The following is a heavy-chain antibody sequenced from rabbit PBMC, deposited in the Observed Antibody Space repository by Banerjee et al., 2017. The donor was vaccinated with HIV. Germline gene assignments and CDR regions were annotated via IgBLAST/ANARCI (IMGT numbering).Heavy chain of an antibody. CDR3: ARVWAL. CDR1: GFSFNNKYV. V-gene: IGHV1S40*01. Sequence: QSLEESGGGLVQPEGSLTLTCTASGFSFNNKYVMCWVRQAPGKGLEWIACINTISGSTYYAGWAKGRFTISKASWTTVTLQMTTVTAADTATYFCARVWALWGQGTLV. CDR2: INTISGST. D-gene: IGHD5-1*01. J-gene: IGHJ4*01.